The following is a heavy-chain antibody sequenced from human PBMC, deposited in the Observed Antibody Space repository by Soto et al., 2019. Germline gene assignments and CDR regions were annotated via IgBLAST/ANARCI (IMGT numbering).Heavy chain of an antibody. J-gene: IGHJ4*02. CDR2: ISAYNGNT. CDR1: GYTFTNYG. D-gene: IGHD3-22*01. Sequence: ASVKVSCKASGYTFTNYGISWVRQAPGQGLEWMGWISAYNGNTKYAQKLQDRVTMTTDTSTSTAYLELRSLKSDDTAIYYCARDRLRGYDSRCFYSCGQGTMVTVSS. V-gene: IGHV1-18*01. CDR3: ARDRLRGYDSRCFYS.